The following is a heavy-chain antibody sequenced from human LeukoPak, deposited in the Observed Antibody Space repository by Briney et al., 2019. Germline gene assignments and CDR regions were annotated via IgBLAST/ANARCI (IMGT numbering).Heavy chain of an antibody. CDR2: TYYRSKWYN. CDR3: ARARAYSSGWYGDFDY. D-gene: IGHD6-19*01. J-gene: IGHJ4*02. CDR1: GDSVSSNSAA. V-gene: IGHV6-1*01. Sequence: SQTLSLTCAISGDSVSSNSAAWNWLRQSPSRGLEWLGRTYYRSKWYNDYAVSVKSRITINPDTSKNQFSLQLNSVTPEDTAVYYCARARAYSSGWYGDFDYWGQGTLVTVSS.